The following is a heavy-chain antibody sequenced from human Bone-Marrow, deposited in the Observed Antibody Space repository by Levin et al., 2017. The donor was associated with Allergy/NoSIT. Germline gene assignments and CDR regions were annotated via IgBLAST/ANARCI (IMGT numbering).Heavy chain of an antibody. J-gene: IGHJ4*02. V-gene: IGHV4-39*01. CDR3: ARVLAGGFSYGPFDY. CDR2: MYYSGGT. Sequence: SETLSLTCTVSGGSISSSSYFWGWIRQPPGKGLEWIGSMYYSGGTYYNPSLKSRVTISVDTSKSQFSLKLSSVTAADTAVYYCARVLAGGFSYGPFDYWGQGTLVTVSS. CDR1: GGSISSSSYF. D-gene: IGHD5-18*01.